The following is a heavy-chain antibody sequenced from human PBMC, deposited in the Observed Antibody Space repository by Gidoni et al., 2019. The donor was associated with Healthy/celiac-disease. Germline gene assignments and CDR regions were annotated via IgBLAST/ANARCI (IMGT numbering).Heavy chain of an antibody. Sequence: VQLVDSGGGLVKPGGSLRLSCAASGFTFSSSSWNWVRQAPGKGLEWVSSISSSSSYIYYADSVKGRFTISRDNAKNSLYLQMNSLRAEDTAVYYCARDGELLWFGELSDAFDIWGQGTMVTVSS. CDR3: ARDGELLWFGELSDAFDI. V-gene: IGHV3-21*01. D-gene: IGHD3-10*01. J-gene: IGHJ3*02. CDR2: ISSSSSYI. CDR1: GFTFSSSS.